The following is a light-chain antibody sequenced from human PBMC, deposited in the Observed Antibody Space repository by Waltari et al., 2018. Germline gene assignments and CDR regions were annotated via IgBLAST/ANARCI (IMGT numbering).Light chain of an antibody. CDR3: QQYDNWPPLT. Sequence: EVVMTQSPATLSVSPGERATLSCRASQSINRNLAWYQQKPGQAPSLLIYGAPTRATGIPARFSGSGSGTDFTLTINSLQSEDFAVYYWQQYDNWPPLTFGGGTKVEIK. CDR1: QSINRN. V-gene: IGKV3-15*01. CDR2: GAP. J-gene: IGKJ4*01.